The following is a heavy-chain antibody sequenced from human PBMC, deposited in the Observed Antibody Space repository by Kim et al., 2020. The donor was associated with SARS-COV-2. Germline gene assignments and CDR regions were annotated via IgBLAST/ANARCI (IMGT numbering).Heavy chain of an antibody. CDR3: ARIGDY. V-gene: IGHV5-51*01. CDR2: PGDTAT. Sequence: PGDTATGYSPSFQGQVTISADKSIGTAYLQWSSLKASDTAMYYCARIGDYWGQGTLVTVSS. D-gene: IGHD2-15*01. J-gene: IGHJ4*02.